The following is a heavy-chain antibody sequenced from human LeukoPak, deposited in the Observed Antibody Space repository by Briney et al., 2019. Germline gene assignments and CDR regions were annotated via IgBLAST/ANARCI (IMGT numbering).Heavy chain of an antibody. V-gene: IGHV3-30-3*01. D-gene: IGHD4-11*01. CDR1: GFSFNSYG. Sequence: GRSLRLSCAASGFSFNSYGMHWVRQAPDKGLEWVALISHDGSKKYYADSVKGRFTISRDNSKNTLYLQMDSLRAEDTALFYCARDHYSDYYFDSWGQGTLVTVSS. CDR3: ARDHYSDYYFDS. CDR2: ISHDGSKK. J-gene: IGHJ4*02.